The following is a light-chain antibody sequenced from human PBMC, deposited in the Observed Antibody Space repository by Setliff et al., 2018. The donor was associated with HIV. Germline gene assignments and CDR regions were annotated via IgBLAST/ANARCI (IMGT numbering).Light chain of an antibody. Sequence: SYELTQPPSVSVAPGMTARITCGGNNIGSKSVHWYQQKPGQAPVLVIYYDSDRPSGIPERFSGSNSGNTATLTTSRVEAGDEADYYCQVWDSSSDHPYVFGTGTKVTVL. CDR1: NIGSKS. CDR3: QVWDSSSDHPYV. V-gene: IGLV3-21*04. CDR2: YDS. J-gene: IGLJ1*01.